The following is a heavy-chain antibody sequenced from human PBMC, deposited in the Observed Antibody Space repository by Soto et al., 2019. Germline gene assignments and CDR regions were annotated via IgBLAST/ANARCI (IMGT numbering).Heavy chain of an antibody. J-gene: IGHJ6*02. Sequence: QVQLVQSGTEVKKPGASVKVSCKASGFTFSAYYIYWVRQAPGQGLEWIGWINPNSGGTNNAQKFRGWVTMTRDRSTSTVYMELSALIPDVTAVYYCARSLLDEYSSSWRSAYYGMDVWGQGTTVTVSS. CDR3: ARSLLDEYSSSWRSAYYGMDV. V-gene: IGHV1-2*04. CDR2: INPNSGGT. D-gene: IGHD6-13*01. CDR1: GFTFSAYY.